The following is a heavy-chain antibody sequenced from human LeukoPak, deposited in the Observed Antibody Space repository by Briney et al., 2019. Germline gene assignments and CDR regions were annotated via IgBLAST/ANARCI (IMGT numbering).Heavy chain of an antibody. D-gene: IGHD6-25*01. J-gene: IGHJ4*02. CDR1: GGSISSYY. CDR2: IYHTGSN. Sequence: SETLSLTCTVSGGSISSYYWSWIRQPPGKGLEWIANIYHTGSNNYNPSLSSRVTISIDTAKNQFSLKLTSVPAADPAVYYCARRGRNSSGWQDYLWGQGTLVTVSS. V-gene: IGHV4-59*01. CDR3: ARRGRNSSGWQDYL.